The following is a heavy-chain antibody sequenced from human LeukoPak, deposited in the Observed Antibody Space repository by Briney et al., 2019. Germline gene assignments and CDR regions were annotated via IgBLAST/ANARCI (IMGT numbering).Heavy chain of an antibody. V-gene: IGHV3-11*01. Sequence: GGSLRLSCAASGFTFSDYYMSWIRQAPGKGLESVAYISSSGSTIYYADSVKGRFTISRDNAKNSLYLQMNSLRAEDTAVYYCARDHCSSTSCYWDYWGQGTPVTVSS. CDR1: GFTFSDYY. J-gene: IGHJ4*02. CDR2: ISSSGSTI. CDR3: ARDHCSSTSCYWDY. D-gene: IGHD2-2*01.